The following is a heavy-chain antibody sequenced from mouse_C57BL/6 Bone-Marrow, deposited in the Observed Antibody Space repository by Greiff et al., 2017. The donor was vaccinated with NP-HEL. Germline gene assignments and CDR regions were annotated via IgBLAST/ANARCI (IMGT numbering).Heavy chain of an antibody. D-gene: IGHD1-1*01. CDR1: GYTFTEYT. Sequence: HVKLQESGAELVKPGASVKLSCKASGYTFTEYTIHWVKQRSGQGREWIGWFYPGSGSIKYNEKFKDKATLTADKSSSTVYMDLSRLTSEDSAVYFCARHGDYFGSSYGYFDVWGTGTTVTGSS. J-gene: IGHJ1*03. CDR3: ARHGDYFGSSYGYFDV. CDR2: FYPGSGSI. V-gene: IGHV1-62-2*01.